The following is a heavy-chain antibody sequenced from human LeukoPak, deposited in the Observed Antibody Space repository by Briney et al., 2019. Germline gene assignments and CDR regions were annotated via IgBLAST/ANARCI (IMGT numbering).Heavy chain of an antibody. CDR3: ARRDSSSWWEFDY. J-gene: IGHJ4*02. D-gene: IGHD6-13*01. CDR1: GYSFTSYW. V-gene: IGHV5-51*01. Sequence: GESLKISFKGSGYSFTSYWIGWVRQMPGKGLEWMGIIYPGDSDTRYSPSFQGRVTISADKSISTAYLQWSSLKASDTAMYYCARRDSSSWWEFDYWGQGTLVTVSS. CDR2: IYPGDSDT.